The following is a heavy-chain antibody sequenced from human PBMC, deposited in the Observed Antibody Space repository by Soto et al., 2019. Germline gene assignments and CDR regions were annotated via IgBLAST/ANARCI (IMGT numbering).Heavy chain of an antibody. D-gene: IGHD4-17*01. CDR3: ARRPTDYGDYDGTAFDI. V-gene: IGHV3-66*01. CDR1: GFTVSSNY. Sequence: GGSLRLSCAASGFTVSSNYMSWVRQAPGKGLEWVSVIYSGGSTYYADSVKGRFTISRDNSKNTLYLQMNSLRAEDTAVYYCARRPTDYGDYDGTAFDIWGQGTMVTVSS. J-gene: IGHJ3*02. CDR2: IYSGGST.